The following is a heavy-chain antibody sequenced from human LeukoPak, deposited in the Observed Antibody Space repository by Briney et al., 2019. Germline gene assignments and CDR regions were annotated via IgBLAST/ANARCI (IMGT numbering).Heavy chain of an antibody. Sequence: GGSLRLSCAASGFTSSSYAMSWVRQAPGKGLEWVSAISGSGGSTYYADSVKGRFTISRDNSKNTLYMQMNRLRAEDTAVYYCAKEGLEHYYDSSGYYPDAFDIWGQGTMVTVSS. CDR2: ISGSGGST. CDR3: AKEGLEHYYDSSGYYPDAFDI. CDR1: GFTSSSYA. J-gene: IGHJ3*02. V-gene: IGHV3-23*01. D-gene: IGHD3-22*01.